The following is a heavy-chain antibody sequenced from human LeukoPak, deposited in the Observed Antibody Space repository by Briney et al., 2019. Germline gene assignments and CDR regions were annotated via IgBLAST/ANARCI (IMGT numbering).Heavy chain of an antibody. CDR3: ARGSGVTSFDY. D-gene: IGHD2-15*01. CDR2: IYYSGST. Sequence: PSETLSLTCTVSGGSISSYYWSWIRQPPGRGLEWIGYIYYSGSTNYNPSLKSRVTISVDTSKNQFSLKLSSVTAADTAVYYCARGSGVTSFDYWGQGTLVTVSS. CDR1: GGSISSYY. V-gene: IGHV4-59*01. J-gene: IGHJ4*02.